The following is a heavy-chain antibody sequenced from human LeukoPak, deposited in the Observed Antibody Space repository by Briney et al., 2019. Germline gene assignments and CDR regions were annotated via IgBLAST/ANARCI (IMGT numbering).Heavy chain of an antibody. Sequence: GRSLRLSCAASGFTFSSYAMHWVRQAPGKGLEWVAVISYDGSNKYYADSVKGRFTISRDNSKNTLYLQMNSLRAEDTAVYYCARGRSEQWLAPNYYYGMDVWGQGTTVTVSS. J-gene: IGHJ6*02. CDR2: ISYDGSNK. CDR1: GFTFSSYA. V-gene: IGHV3-30-3*01. CDR3: ARGRSEQWLAPNYYYGMDV. D-gene: IGHD6-19*01.